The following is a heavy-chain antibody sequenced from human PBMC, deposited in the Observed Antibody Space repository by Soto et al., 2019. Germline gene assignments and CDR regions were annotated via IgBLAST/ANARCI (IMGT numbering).Heavy chain of an antibody. J-gene: IGHJ6*02. CDR3: ARGSSIAGLYYGMDV. Sequence: LETLSLTCTVSGCSISSYYWSWIRQPPGKGLEWIGYNYYSGITYYNPSLKSRVTISLDTSKNQFSLKLSSVTAADTAVYYCARGSSIAGLYYGMDVWGQGTTVTVSS. CDR1: GCSISSYY. D-gene: IGHD6-6*01. CDR2: NYYSGIT. V-gene: IGHV4-59*12.